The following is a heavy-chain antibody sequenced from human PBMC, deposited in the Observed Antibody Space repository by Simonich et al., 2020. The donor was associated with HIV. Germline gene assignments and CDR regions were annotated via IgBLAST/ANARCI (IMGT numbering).Heavy chain of an antibody. Sequence: QVQLQESGPGLVKPSETLSLTCAVSGYSINSGYYWGWLRQPPGKGLEWIGSIYHSGATYSNASLKSRVTIFLDTFNTHFSLDLNSVMAADTAVYYCARGSVTMVRGVILTTNAFDVWGQGTMVTVSS. D-gene: IGHD3-10*01. J-gene: IGHJ3*01. CDR2: IYHSGAT. CDR1: GYSINSGYY. CDR3: ARGSVTMVRGVILTTNAFDV. V-gene: IGHV4-38-2*01.